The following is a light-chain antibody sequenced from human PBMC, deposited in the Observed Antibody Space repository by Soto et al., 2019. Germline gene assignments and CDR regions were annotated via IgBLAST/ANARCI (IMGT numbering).Light chain of an antibody. J-gene: IGKJ2*01. CDR3: QQYGNSPPYT. V-gene: IGKV3-20*01. Sequence: ETVLTQSPGTLSLSPGERATLSCRASQSVNSVYLAWYQQKPGQAPRLLIYGASSRATGIPDRFSGSGSGTDFTLTISRLEPEDFAVYYCQQYGNSPPYTFGQGTKLEI. CDR1: QSVNSVY. CDR2: GAS.